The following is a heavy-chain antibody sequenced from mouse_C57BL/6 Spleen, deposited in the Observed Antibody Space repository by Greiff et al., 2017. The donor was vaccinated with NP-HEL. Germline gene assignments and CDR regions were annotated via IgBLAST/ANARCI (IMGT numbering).Heavy chain of an antibody. CDR3: ARSYYSSYYAMDY. J-gene: IGHJ4*01. CDR2: ISSGSSTI. Sequence: EVQRVESGGGLVKPGGSLKLSCAASGFTFSDYGMHWVRQAPAKGLEWVAYISSGSSTIYYAHTVKGRFTISRDNAKNTLFLQMTSLRSEDTAMYYCARSYYSSYYAMDYWGQGTSVTVSS. D-gene: IGHD2-12*01. V-gene: IGHV5-17*01. CDR1: GFTFSDYG.